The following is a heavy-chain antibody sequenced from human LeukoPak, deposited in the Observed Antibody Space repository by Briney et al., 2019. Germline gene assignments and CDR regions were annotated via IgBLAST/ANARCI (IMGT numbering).Heavy chain of an antibody. Sequence: PGGSLRLSSVASGFTFSSYGMHWVRQAPGKGLEWVAIIWYDGSNKYYADSVKGRFTISRDNSKNTVFLQMNSLRAEDTAVYYRARGRDGYNYYYYYYMDVWGKGTTVTVSS. V-gene: IGHV3-33*01. J-gene: IGHJ6*03. D-gene: IGHD5-24*01. CDR2: IWYDGSNK. CDR1: GFTFSSYG. CDR3: ARGRDGYNYYYYYYMDV.